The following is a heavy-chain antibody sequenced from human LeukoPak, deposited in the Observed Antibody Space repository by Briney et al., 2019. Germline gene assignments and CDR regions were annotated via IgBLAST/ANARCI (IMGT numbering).Heavy chain of an antibody. CDR1: GFTFSSYT. Sequence: GGSLRLSCAASGFTFSSYTMSWVRQAPGKGLEWVSVIYSGGSTYYADSVKGRFTISRDNSKNTLYLQMNSLRAEDTAVYYCARELGGSFDYWGQGTLVTVSS. CDR2: IYSGGST. CDR3: ARELGGSFDY. D-gene: IGHD3-10*01. V-gene: IGHV3-53*01. J-gene: IGHJ4*02.